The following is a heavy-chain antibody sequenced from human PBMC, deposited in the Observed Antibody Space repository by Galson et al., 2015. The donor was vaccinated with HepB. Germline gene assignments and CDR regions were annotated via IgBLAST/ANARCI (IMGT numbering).Heavy chain of an antibody. CDR3: ARRSYYYDSSGYYYETRRLGELDY. D-gene: IGHD3-22*01. CDR1: GFPFSRYA. CDR2: ISYDGSTK. Sequence: SLRLSCAASGFPFSRYAMHWVRQAPGKGLEWVAVISYDGSTKDYGDSVKGRFTVSRDNSKNTLFLQMSSLRAEDTAVYYCARRSYYYDSSGYYYETRRLGELDYWGQGTLVTFYS. V-gene: IGHV3-30*04. J-gene: IGHJ4*02.